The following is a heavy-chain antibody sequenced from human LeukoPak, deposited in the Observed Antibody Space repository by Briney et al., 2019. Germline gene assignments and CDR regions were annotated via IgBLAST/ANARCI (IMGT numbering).Heavy chain of an antibody. CDR1: GGSFSGYY. V-gene: IGHV4-34*01. Sequence: SETLSLTCAVYGGSFSGYYWSWIRQPPGKGLEWIGEINHSGSTNYNPSPKSRVTISVDTSKNQFSLKLSSVTAADTAVYYCARGVSHYDYVWGSYRPGEFDPWGQGTLVTVSS. J-gene: IGHJ5*02. CDR3: ARGVSHYDYVWGSYRPGEFDP. D-gene: IGHD3-16*02. CDR2: INHSGST.